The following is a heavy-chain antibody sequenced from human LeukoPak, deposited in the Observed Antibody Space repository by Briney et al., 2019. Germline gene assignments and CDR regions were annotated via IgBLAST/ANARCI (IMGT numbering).Heavy chain of an antibody. D-gene: IGHD3-22*01. CDR1: GYTFTSDD. V-gene: IGHV1-8*01. CDR2: MNPNSGNT. J-gene: IGHJ4*02. Sequence: ASVKVSCKTSGYTFTSDDINWVRQATGQGLEWMGWMNPNSGNTGYAQKFQGRVTMTRNTSISTAYMELSSLRSEDTAVYYCVRAVEYYYDSSGYAVDYWGQGTLVTVSS. CDR3: VRAVEYYYDSSGYAVDY.